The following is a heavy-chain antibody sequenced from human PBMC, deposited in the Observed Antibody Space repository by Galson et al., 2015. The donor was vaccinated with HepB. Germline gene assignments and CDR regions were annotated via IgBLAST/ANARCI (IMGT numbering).Heavy chain of an antibody. CDR3: VKDRTYYYDSSGYYYVPNAFDI. CDR2: ISSNGGST. CDR1: GFTFSSYA. Sequence: SLRLSCAASGFTFSSYAMHWVRQAPGKGLEYVSAISSNGGSTYYADSVKGRFTISRDNSKNTLYLQMSSLRAEDTAVYYCVKDRTYYYDSSGYYYVPNAFDIWGQGTMVTVSS. V-gene: IGHV3-64D*06. J-gene: IGHJ3*02. D-gene: IGHD3-22*01.